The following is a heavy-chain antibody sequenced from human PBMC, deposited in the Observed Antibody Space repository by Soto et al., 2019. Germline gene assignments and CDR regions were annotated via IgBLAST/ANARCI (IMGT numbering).Heavy chain of an antibody. Sequence: SETLSLTCTVSDGSISSYFWSWIRQPPGKGLEWIGYIYSSGSTNYNPSLKSRVTISVDTSKNQFSLKLTSVTAADTAVYYCARAGTAMVQLDYWGQGILVTVSS. CDR1: DGSISSYF. J-gene: IGHJ4*02. CDR3: ARAGTAMVQLDY. CDR2: IYSSGST. D-gene: IGHD5-18*01. V-gene: IGHV4-59*01.